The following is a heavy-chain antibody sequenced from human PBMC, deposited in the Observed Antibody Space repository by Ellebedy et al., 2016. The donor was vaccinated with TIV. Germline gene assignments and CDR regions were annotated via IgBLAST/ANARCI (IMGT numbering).Heavy chain of an antibody. V-gene: IGHV3-23*01. Sequence: EGSLRLSCAASGLTFRSYAMSWVRQAPGKGLEWVSGISGSGDSTDYADSVKGRFTISRDNSKNTLYLQMNSLRAEDTAVYYCAKDFHYENWYFDLWGRGTLVTVSS. J-gene: IGHJ2*01. D-gene: IGHD4-17*01. CDR1: GLTFRSYA. CDR3: AKDFHYENWYFDL. CDR2: ISGSGDST.